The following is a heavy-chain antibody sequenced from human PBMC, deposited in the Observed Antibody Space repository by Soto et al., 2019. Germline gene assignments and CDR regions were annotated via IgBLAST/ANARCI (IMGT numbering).Heavy chain of an antibody. CDR1: GFTFSDYY. J-gene: IGHJ4*02. D-gene: IGHD6-6*01. V-gene: IGHV3-11*01. Sequence: QVQLVESGGGLVKPGGSLRLSCAASGFTFSDYYMSWIRQAPGKGLEWVSYIGPSGSTMSYAASVKGRFTISRDNARNAVYLQMTSLRAEDAAVYDCAGRSSADYWGQGTLVTVSS. CDR2: IGPSGSTM. CDR3: AGRSSADY.